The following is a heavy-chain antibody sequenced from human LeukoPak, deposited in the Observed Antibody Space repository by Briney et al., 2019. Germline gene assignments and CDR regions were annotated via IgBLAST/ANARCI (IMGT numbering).Heavy chain of an antibody. Sequence: GGSLRLSCAASGFTFSSYAMSWAPQAPGKGLEWVSAINGSGGSTYYADSVKGRFTISRDNSKNTLYLQMNSLRAEDTAVYYCAKDLGVVVPATDYWGQGTLVTVSS. J-gene: IGHJ4*02. CDR1: GFTFSSYA. CDR2: INGSGGST. D-gene: IGHD2-2*01. V-gene: IGHV3-23*01. CDR3: AKDLGVVVPATDY.